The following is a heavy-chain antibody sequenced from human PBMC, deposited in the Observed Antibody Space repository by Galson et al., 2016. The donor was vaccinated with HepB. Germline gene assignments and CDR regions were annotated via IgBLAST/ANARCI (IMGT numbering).Heavy chain of an antibody. D-gene: IGHD2-2*01. CDR3: ARGTDCSISSCYPSWFDP. CDR1: GGTFSSYA. J-gene: IGHJ5*02. CDR2: IIPILDTT. V-gene: IGHV1-69*13. Sequence: SVKVSCKASGGTFSSYAINWVRQARGQGLEWMGGIIPILDTTNYAQKFQGRVTITADETTGTAFMELTGLRSEDTAVYYCARGTDCSISSCYPSWFDPWGQGTLVTVSS.